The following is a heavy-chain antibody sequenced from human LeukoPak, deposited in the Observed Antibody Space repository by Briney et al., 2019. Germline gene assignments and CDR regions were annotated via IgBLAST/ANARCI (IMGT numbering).Heavy chain of an antibody. CDR2: IYYSGGT. V-gene: IGHV4-31*03. D-gene: IGHD3-9*01. CDR3: ARLDILTAANFDP. Sequence: SQTLSLICTVSGGSISSGNYYWSWIRQHPGKGLEWIGYIYYSGGTQYNPSLKSRVTISVDTSKNQFSLRLSSVTAADTAVYYCARLDILTAANFDPWGQGTPVTVSS. J-gene: IGHJ5*02. CDR1: GGSISSGNYY.